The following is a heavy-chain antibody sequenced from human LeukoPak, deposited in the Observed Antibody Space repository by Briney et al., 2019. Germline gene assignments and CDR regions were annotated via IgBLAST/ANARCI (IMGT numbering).Heavy chain of an antibody. V-gene: IGHV4-31*03. CDR3: ARWSSSVAAAGTGYYYGMDV. D-gene: IGHD6-13*01. CDR1: GGSISSGGYY. J-gene: IGHJ6*02. CDR2: IYYSGST. Sequence: PSETLSLTCTVSGGSISSGGYYWSWIRQHPGKGLEWIGYIYYSGSTYYNPSLKSRVTISVDTSKNQFSLKLSSVTAADTAVYYCARWSSSVAAAGTGYYYGMDVWGQGTTVTVSS.